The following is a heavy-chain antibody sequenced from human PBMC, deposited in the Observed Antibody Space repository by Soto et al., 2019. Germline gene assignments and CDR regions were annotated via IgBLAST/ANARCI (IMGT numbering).Heavy chain of an antibody. J-gene: IGHJ6*02. CDR3: ARGHVQQWMAHYYYYGMDV. V-gene: IGHV1-8*01. CDR2: MNPNSGNT. D-gene: IGHD6-19*01. Sequence: QVQLVQSGAEVKKPGASVKVSCKASGYTFTSYDINWVRQATGQGLEWMGWMNPNSGNTGYAQKFQGRVTMTRNTSISTAYMELSRLRSEDTAVYYFARGHVQQWMAHYYYYGMDVWGQGTTVTVSS. CDR1: GYTFTSYD.